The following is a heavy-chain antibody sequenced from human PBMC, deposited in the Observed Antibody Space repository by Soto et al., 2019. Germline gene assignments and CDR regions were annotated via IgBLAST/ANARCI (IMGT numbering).Heavy chain of an antibody. V-gene: IGHV3-74*01. CDR2: INSDGSST. Sequence: GGSLRLSCAASGFTFSSYWMHWVRQAPGKGLVWVSRINSDGSSTSYADSVKGRFTISRDNAKNTLYLQMNSLRAEDTAVYYCARGPPRYCSGGSCYSVSAFDIWGQGTMVTVSS. CDR1: GFTFSSYW. D-gene: IGHD2-15*01. CDR3: ARGPPRYCSGGSCYSVSAFDI. J-gene: IGHJ3*02.